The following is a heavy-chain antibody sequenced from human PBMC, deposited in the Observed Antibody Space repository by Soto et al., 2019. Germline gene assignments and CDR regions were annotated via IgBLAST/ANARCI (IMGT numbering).Heavy chain of an antibody. V-gene: IGHV3-23*01. Sequence: LRLSCAASGFTFSSYAMSWVRQAPGKGLEWVSAISGSGGSTYYADSVKGRFTISRDNSKNTLYLQMNSLRAEAPAVYYCAKDPLIPPTPVDCSGGSCYSDYWGQGCLVTVSS. D-gene: IGHD2-15*01. CDR1: GFTFSSYA. CDR2: ISGSGGST. J-gene: IGHJ4*02. CDR3: AKDPLIPPTPVDCSGGSCYSDY.